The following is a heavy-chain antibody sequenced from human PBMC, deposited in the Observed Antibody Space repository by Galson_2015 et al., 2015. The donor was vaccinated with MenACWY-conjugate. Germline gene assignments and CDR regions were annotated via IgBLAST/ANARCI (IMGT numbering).Heavy chain of an antibody. CDR2: ISAYNGNT. D-gene: IGHD2-2*02. CDR1: GYTFTSYG. CDR3: ARKYCSSTSRYRGAFDY. J-gene: IGHJ4*02. Sequence: SVKVSCKASGYTFTSYGISWVRQAPGQGLEWMGWISAYNGNTNYAQKLQGRVTMTTDTSTSTAYMELRSLRSDDTAVYYCARKYCSSTSRYRGAFDYWGQGTLVTVSS. V-gene: IGHV1-18*04.